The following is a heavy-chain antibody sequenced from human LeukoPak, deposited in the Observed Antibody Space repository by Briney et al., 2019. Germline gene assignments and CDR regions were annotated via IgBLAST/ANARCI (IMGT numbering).Heavy chain of an antibody. CDR2: IWYDGSTK. Sequence: GGPLRLPCAASGFTFSSYGMHWLRQAPGKGLEWVAVIWYDGSTKQYADSVKGRFTISRDNSNNTLYLQMNSLRVEDTAVYYCAGGSYCYGGACYSVYWGQGTVVTVSS. D-gene: IGHD2-21*01. CDR3: AGGSYCYGGACYSVY. V-gene: IGHV3-33*01. J-gene: IGHJ4*02. CDR1: GFTFSSYG.